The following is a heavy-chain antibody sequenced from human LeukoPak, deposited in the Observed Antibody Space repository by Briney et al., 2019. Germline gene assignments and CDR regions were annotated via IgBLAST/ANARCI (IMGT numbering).Heavy chain of an antibody. CDR3: AKDKGVVTHYYHGMDV. D-gene: IGHD2-21*02. V-gene: IGHV3-23*01. CDR1: GFTFSTYD. J-gene: IGHJ6*02. CDR2: ISGSGGST. Sequence: GGSLRLSCAASGFTFSTYDMSWVRQAPGKGLEWVASISGSGGSTYYADSVKGRFTISRDNSKNTLYLQMNSLRAEDTAVYYCAKDKGVVTHYYHGMDVWGQGTTVTVSS.